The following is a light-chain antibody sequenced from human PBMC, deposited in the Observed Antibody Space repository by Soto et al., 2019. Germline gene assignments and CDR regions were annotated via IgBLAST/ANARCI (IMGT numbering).Light chain of an antibody. CDR1: SSDVGGYHY. V-gene: IGLV2-14*01. CDR3: SSYTSSSTYV. J-gene: IGLJ1*01. Sequence: QSALTQPASVSGSPGQSITISCTGTSSDVGGYHYVSWYQQYPGKAPKVMIYDVSNRPSGVSKRFSGSKSGTTASLTISGLQAEDEADYYCSSYTSSSTYVFGTGTKLTVL. CDR2: DVS.